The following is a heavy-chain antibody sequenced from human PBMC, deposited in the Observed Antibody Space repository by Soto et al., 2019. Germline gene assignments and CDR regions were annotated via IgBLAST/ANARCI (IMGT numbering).Heavy chain of an antibody. J-gene: IGHJ4*02. CDR3: ARGTYPRDSGLYY. CDR1: GGSISSGVYY. Sequence: QVQLQESGPGLVKPSPTLSLTSTVSGGSISSGVYYWNWLRQHPGKGLEWLGYISYSGSTYYNPSVTSPLTVSVDTSKTHFSLRLSSVTAAATAVYYCARGTYPRDSGLYYWGQGTLVTVSS. V-gene: IGHV4-31*01. D-gene: IGHD6-19*01. CDR2: ISYSGST.